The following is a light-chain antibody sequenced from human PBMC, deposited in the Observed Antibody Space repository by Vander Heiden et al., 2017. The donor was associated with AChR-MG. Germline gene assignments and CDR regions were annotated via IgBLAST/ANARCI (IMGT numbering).Light chain of an antibody. J-gene: IGLJ2*01. CDR2: EVS. CDR3: GSYTSSSTLV. Sequence: QSALTQPASVSGSPGQSITISCTGTSSDVGGYNYVSWYQQHPGKAPKVMIYEVSIRPSGVSNRFSGSKSGNTASLTISGLQTEDEADYYCGSYTSSSTLVFGGGTKLTVL. CDR1: SSDVGGYNY. V-gene: IGLV2-14*01.